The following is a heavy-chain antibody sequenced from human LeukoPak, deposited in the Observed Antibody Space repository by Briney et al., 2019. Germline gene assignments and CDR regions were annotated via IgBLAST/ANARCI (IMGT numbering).Heavy chain of an antibody. D-gene: IGHD5-12*01. CDR1: GYTFTSYY. CDR2: INPSGGST. V-gene: IGHV1-46*01. J-gene: IGHJ6*02. Sequence: ASVKVSCKASGYTFTSYYMHWVRQAPGQGLEWMGIINPSGGSTSYAQKFQGRVTMTRDTSTSTVYVELSSLRSEDTAVYYCARDAGGYSGKYGMDVWGQGTTVTVSS. CDR3: ARDAGGYSGKYGMDV.